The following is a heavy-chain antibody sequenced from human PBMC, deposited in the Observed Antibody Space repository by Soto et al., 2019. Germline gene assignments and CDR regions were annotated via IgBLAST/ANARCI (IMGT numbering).Heavy chain of an antibody. J-gene: IGHJ5*02. CDR3: ASDILTGYYS. D-gene: IGHD3-9*01. Sequence: QVQLVQSGAEVKKPGSSVKVSCKASGGTFSSYTISWVRQAPGQGLEWMGSIIPILGIANYAQKFQGRVTITADKSTSTAYMELSSLRSEDTAVYYCASDILTGYYSWGQGTLVTVSS. CDR1: GGTFSSYT. CDR2: IIPILGIA. V-gene: IGHV1-69*02.